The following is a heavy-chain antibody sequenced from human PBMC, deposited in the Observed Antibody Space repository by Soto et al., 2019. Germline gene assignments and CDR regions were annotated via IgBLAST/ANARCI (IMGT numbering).Heavy chain of an antibody. V-gene: IGHV4-31*03. CDR2: IYYSGST. CDR3: ARAYYDSSGYYRDYYYGMDV. CDR1: GGSISSGGYY. Sequence: SETLSLTCTVSGGSISSGGYYWSWIRQHPGKGLGWIGYIYYSGSTYYNPSLKSRVTISVDRSKNQFSLKLSSVTAADTAVYYCARAYYDSSGYYRDYYYGMDVWGQGTTVTVSS. J-gene: IGHJ6*02. D-gene: IGHD3-22*01.